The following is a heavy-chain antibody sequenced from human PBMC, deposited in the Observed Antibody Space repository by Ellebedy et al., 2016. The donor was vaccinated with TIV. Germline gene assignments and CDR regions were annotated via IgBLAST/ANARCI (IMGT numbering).Heavy chain of an antibody. J-gene: IGHJ4*02. CDR2: MNQDGSDK. D-gene: IGHD3-22*01. CDR3: AWGDSCSQ. CDR1: GFTFNNYW. Sequence: GESLKISXAASGFTFNNYWMSWVRQAPGKGLEWVANMNQDGSDKRYVDSVKGRFTISRDNAKNSLYLQMNSLRAEDTAVYYCAWGDSCSQWGQGTLVTGSS. V-gene: IGHV3-7*04.